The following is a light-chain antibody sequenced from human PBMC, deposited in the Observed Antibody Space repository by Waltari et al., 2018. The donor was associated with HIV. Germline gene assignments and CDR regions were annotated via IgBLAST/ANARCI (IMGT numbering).Light chain of an antibody. V-gene: IGLV2-14*01. CDR2: EVS. CDR3: SSFTTSNSLL. CDR1: SSDVGAYDF. J-gene: IGLJ2*01. Sequence: QSALTQPASVSGSPGQSITVSCTGTSSDVGAYDFVSWYQQTPGIAPKLVIYEVSNRPSGISDRFSGSKSGNTASLTISVLQTEDEADYYCSSFTTSNSLLFGGGTKVTVL.